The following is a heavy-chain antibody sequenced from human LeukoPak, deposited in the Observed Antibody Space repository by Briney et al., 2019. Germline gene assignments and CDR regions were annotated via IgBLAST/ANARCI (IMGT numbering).Heavy chain of an antibody. D-gene: IGHD3-16*01. CDR3: ARVGYYYYYMDV. J-gene: IGHJ6*03. Sequence: ASVKVSCKASGYTFTSYGISWVRQASGQGLEWMGWISAYNGNTNYAQKLQGRVTMTTDTSTSTAYMELRNLRSDDTAVYYCARVGYYYYYMDVWGKGTTVTVSS. V-gene: IGHV1-18*01. CDR2: ISAYNGNT. CDR1: GYTFTSYG.